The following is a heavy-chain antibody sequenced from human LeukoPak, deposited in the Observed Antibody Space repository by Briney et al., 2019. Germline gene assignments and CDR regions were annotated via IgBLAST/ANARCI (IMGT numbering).Heavy chain of an antibody. J-gene: IGHJ4*02. Sequence: GESLXISCKGSGYSFTTXXXXXVRQMPGXXXXXXXXXYPGDSDTRYNPSFXXXXTISADRSISTAYLQWSSLKASDTAMYYCARSDYYDSSGYYNDYWGQGTLVTVSS. CDR2: XYPGDSDT. CDR1: GYSFTTXX. CDR3: ARSDYYDSSGYYNDY. V-gene: IGHV5-51*01. D-gene: IGHD3-22*01.